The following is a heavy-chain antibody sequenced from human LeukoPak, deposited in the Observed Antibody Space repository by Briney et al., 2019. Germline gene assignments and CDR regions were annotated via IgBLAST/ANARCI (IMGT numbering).Heavy chain of an antibody. CDR2: ISPSGGST. Sequence: ASAKVPCKTSGYTFTGYYLHWVRQAPGQGLEWMGIISPSGGSTTYAQKFQGRITMARDTSTSTVYMELSSLRSADTAVYYCARSDSSASLYYFAYWGQGTLVTVSS. D-gene: IGHD3-22*01. CDR3: ARSDSSASLYYFAY. CDR1: GYTFTGYY. J-gene: IGHJ4*02. V-gene: IGHV1-46*01.